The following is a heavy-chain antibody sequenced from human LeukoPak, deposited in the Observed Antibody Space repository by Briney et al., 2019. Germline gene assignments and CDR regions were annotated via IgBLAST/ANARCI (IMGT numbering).Heavy chain of an antibody. V-gene: IGHV4-59*01. CDR3: ARVEQQLVHFGG. D-gene: IGHD6-13*01. Sequence: SETLSLTCTVSGGSISSYYWSWIRQPPGKGLEWIGYIYYSGSTNYNPSLKSRVTISVDTSKNQFSLKLSSVTAADTAVYYCARVEQQLVHFGGWGQGTLVTVSS. J-gene: IGHJ4*02. CDR2: IYYSGST. CDR1: GGSISSYY.